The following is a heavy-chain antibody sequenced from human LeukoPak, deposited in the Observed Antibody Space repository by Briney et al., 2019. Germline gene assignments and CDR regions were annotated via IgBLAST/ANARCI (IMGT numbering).Heavy chain of an antibody. CDR1: GFTFSSYA. CDR2: ISGSGGST. Sequence: PGGSLRLSCAASGFTFSSYAMSWVRQAPGKGLEWVSAISGSGGSTYYAGSVKGRFTISRDNSKNTLYLQMNSLRAEDTAVYYCAKIVDQWLVNYFDYWGQGTLVTVSS. D-gene: IGHD6-19*01. V-gene: IGHV3-23*01. J-gene: IGHJ4*02. CDR3: AKIVDQWLVNYFDY.